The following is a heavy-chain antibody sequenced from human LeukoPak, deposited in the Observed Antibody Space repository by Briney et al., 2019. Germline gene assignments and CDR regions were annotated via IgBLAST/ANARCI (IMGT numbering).Heavy chain of an antibody. V-gene: IGHV3-30-3*01. J-gene: IGHJ4*02. CDR2: ISYDGSNK. D-gene: IGHD6-13*01. CDR1: GXTFSSFA. CDR3: ARDQMISAAGLDY. Sequence: GESLKISCTASGXTFSSFAMHWVRQAPGKGLEWVAVISYDGSNKYFADSVRGRFTISRDNSKNTLFLQMNSLRAEDTAVYYCARDQMISAAGLDYWGQGTLVTVSS.